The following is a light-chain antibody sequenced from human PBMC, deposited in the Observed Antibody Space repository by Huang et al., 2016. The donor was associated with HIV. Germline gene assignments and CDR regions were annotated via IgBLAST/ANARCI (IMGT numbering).Light chain of an antibody. CDR3: QQSYSFPWT. CDR1: QDISNY. J-gene: IGKJ1*01. V-gene: IGKV1-39*01. Sequence: DIQMTQSPSSLSASVGDIFTITCRASQDISNYLNLYQQKPGRAPKLLIYSASRLPFGVPSRFSGSGSETDFTLTIKSLQLEDFATYSCQQSYSFPWTFGQGTKVEI. CDR2: SAS.